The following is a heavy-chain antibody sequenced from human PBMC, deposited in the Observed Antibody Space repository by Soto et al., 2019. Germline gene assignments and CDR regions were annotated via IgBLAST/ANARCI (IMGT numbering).Heavy chain of an antibody. Sequence: ESVGGVVQPGRSLRLSCAASGFTFSSYGMHWVRQAPGKGLEWVAVIWYDGSNKYYADSVKGRFTISRDNSKNTLYLQMNSLRAEDTAVYYCARDSEQQLVFYYGMDVWGQGTTVTVSS. V-gene: IGHV3-33*01. CDR1: GFTFSSYG. CDR3: ARDSEQQLVFYYGMDV. D-gene: IGHD6-13*01. J-gene: IGHJ6*02. CDR2: IWYDGSNK.